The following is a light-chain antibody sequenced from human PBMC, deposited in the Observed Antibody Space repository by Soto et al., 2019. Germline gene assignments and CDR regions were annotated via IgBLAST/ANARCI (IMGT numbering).Light chain of an antibody. Sequence: EIVLTQSPCTLSLSPGERATLSCRARQSVRSSYLAWYQQKPGQAPRLLIYGASSRVTGIPDRFSGSGSGTDFTLTISRREPEDFAVYYCHQYATSPARTFGVGTKVEIK. CDR3: HQYATSPART. CDR2: GAS. CDR1: QSVRSSY. J-gene: IGKJ4*01. V-gene: IGKV3-20*01.